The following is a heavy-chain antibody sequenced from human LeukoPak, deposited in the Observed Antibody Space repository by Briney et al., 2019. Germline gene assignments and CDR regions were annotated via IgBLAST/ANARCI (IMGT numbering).Heavy chain of an antibody. CDR3: TTVLNHYDSSGYHRFEY. CDR2: ISAGGETT. CDR1: RFRFSTFP. V-gene: IGHV3-23*01. D-gene: IGHD3-22*01. J-gene: IGHJ4*02. Sequence: PGGSLRLSCAASRFRFSTFPMGWVRQAPGKGLEWVSGISAGGETTFYADSVKGRFTISRDNSKNTLYLQMNSLRTEDTAVYFCTTVLNHYDSSGYHRFEYWGQGTLVTVSS.